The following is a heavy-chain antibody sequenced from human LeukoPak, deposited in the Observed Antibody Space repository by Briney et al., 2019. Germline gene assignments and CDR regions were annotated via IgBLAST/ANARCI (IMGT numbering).Heavy chain of an antibody. Sequence: PGGSLRLSCTVSGFTVSSNSMNWVRQAPGEGLEWVSYISSSGSTIYYADSVKGRFTISRDNAKNSLYLQMNSLRAEDTAVYYCAELGITMIGGVWGKGTTVTISS. J-gene: IGHJ6*04. CDR2: ISSSGSTI. V-gene: IGHV3-48*04. CDR1: GFTVSSNS. CDR3: AELGITMIGGV. D-gene: IGHD3-10*02.